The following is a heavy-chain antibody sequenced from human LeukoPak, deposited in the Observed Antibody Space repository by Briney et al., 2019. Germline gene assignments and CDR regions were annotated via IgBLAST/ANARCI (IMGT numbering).Heavy chain of an antibody. CDR2: IRDDGTIK. D-gene: IGHD1-1*01. V-gene: IGHV3-30*02. J-gene: IGHJ4*02. Sequence: PGRSRRLASAASGFTFTDYGIHWDRQAPGKGLEWVAFIRDDGTIKYYADSVKGRFTISRDNSRNTLYLQMNSLRTEDTAAYYCAKEGTASKPSDLDYWGQGTLVTVSS. CDR3: AKEGTASKPSDLDY. CDR1: GFTFTDYG.